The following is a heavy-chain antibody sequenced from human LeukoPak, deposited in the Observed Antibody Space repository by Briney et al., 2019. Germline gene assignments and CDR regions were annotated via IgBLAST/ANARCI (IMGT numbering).Heavy chain of an antibody. D-gene: IGHD3-22*01. CDR3: ARETRPSGYGGYPEPYFQH. CDR2: INPSGGST. CDR1: GYTFTSYY. J-gene: IGHJ1*01. Sequence: ASVKVSCKASGYTFTSYYMHWVRQAPGQGLEWMGIINPSGGSTSYAQKFQGRVTMTRDTSTSTVYMELSSLRSEDTAVYYCARETRPSGYGGYPEPYFQHWGQGTLVTVSS. V-gene: IGHV1-46*01.